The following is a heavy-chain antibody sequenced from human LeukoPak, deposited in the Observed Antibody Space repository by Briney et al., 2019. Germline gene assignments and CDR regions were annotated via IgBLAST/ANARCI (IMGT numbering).Heavy chain of an antibody. J-gene: IGHJ4*02. V-gene: IGHV1-58*02. CDR1: GFTFTSSP. CDR2: IVVGSSNT. Sequence: VKVSCKASGFTFTSSPMQWVRQARGQRLEWIGWIVVGSSNTNYAQKFQERVTITRDMSTNTAYMELSSLTSEDTAVYYCATGSGWYSPDYWGQGTLVTVSS. CDR3: ATGSGWYSPDY. D-gene: IGHD6-19*01.